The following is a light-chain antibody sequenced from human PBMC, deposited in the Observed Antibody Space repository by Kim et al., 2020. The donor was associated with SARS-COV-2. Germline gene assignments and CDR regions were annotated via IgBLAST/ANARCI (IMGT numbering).Light chain of an antibody. CDR3: QAWDSSTGV. V-gene: IGLV3-1*01. CDR1: KLGDKY. J-gene: IGLJ1*01. CDR2: QDT. Sequence: VSPGQTASITCSGDKLGDKYVCWYQQKPGQSPMLVIYQDTKRPSGIPERFSGSNSGNTATLTISGTQAMDEADYYCQAWDSSTGVFGTGTKVTVL.